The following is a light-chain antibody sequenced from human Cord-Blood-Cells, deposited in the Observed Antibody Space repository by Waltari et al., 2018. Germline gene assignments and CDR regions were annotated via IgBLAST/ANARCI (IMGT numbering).Light chain of an antibody. V-gene: IGLV2-23*03. Sequence: QSALTQPASVSGSPGQSNTISCTGTSSDVGSYNLVSWYQQHPGKAPKLMMYEGSKRPSGISNRFSGSKSGNTASLTISGLQAEDEADYYCCSYAGSSTFVVFGGVTKLTVL. CDR1: SSDVGSYNL. J-gene: IGLJ2*01. CDR2: EGS. CDR3: CSYAGSSTFVV.